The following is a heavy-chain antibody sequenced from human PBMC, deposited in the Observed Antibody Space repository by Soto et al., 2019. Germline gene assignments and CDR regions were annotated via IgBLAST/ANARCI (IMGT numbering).Heavy chain of an antibody. Sequence: ETLSLTCTVSGGSISSSSYYWGWIRQPPGKGLEWIGSIYYSGSTYYNPSLKSRVTISVDTSKNQFSLKLSSVTAADTAVYYCASADYDILTGYFNWGQGTLVTVSS. D-gene: IGHD3-9*01. J-gene: IGHJ4*02. CDR2: IYYSGST. V-gene: IGHV4-39*01. CDR1: GGSISSSSYY. CDR3: ASADYDILTGYFN.